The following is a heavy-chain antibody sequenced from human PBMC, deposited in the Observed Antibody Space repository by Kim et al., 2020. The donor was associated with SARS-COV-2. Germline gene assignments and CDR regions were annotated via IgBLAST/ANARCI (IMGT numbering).Heavy chain of an antibody. CDR3: ARDEGYYDILTGYYPRGWFGP. J-gene: IGHJ5*02. V-gene: IGHV6-1*01. D-gene: IGHD3-9*01. Sequence: SQTLSLTCAISGDSVSSNSAAWNWIRQSPSRGLEWLGRTYYRSKWYNDYAVSVKSRITINPDTSKNQFSLQLNSVTPEDTAVYYCARDEGYYDILTGYYPRGWFGPWGQGTLVTVSS. CDR1: GDSVSSNSAA. CDR2: TYYRSKWYN.